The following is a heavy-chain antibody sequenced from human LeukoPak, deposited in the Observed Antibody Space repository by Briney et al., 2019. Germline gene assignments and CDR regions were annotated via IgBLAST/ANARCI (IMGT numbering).Heavy chain of an antibody. CDR3: ARAVLNWFDP. V-gene: IGHV3-53*01. J-gene: IGHJ5*02. D-gene: IGHD1-1*01. Sequence: GGSLRLSCAASGFTVSSNYMSWVRQAPGKGLEWVSVIYSGGSTYYADSVKGRFTISRDNSKNTLYLQMNGLRAEDTAVYYCARAVLNWFDPWGQGTLVTVSS. CDR2: IYSGGST. CDR1: GFTVSSNY.